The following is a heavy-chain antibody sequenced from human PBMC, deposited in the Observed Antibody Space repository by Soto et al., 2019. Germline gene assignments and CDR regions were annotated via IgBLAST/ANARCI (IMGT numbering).Heavy chain of an antibody. CDR2: IYDSGSI. CDR3: AREVIPLTTDWYFDL. J-gene: IGHJ2*01. V-gene: IGHV4-30-4*01. CDR1: GGSISGGVGGLYY. Sequence: QLQLRESGPGLVKPSETLSLTCTVSGGSISGGVGGLYYWSWIRQPPAKGLEWIGYIYDSGSIYYNPSLTSRVTISVDASKNQFSLSVSSVTAADTAVYYCAREVIPLTTDWYFDLWGRGTLVTVSS. D-gene: IGHD4-17*01.